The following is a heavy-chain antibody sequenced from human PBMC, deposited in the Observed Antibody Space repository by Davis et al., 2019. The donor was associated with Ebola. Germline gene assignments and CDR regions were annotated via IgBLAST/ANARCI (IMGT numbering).Heavy chain of an antibody. CDR2: ISSSRTYI. V-gene: IGHV3-21*01. D-gene: IGHD4-17*01. CDR1: WFTFSSYS. Sequence: GESLKISCAASWFTFSSYSMHWVRQAPGKGLEWVPSISSSRTYIFYADSLSGRLTISRDNTKNSVSLQMNGLRVEDSAIYYCARDRIPLDYGAPFDFGGQGTMVTVSS. CDR3: ARDRIPLDYGAPFDF. J-gene: IGHJ4*02.